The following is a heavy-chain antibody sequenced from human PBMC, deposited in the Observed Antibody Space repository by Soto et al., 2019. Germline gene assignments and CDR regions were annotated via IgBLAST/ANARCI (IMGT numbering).Heavy chain of an antibody. CDR2: INHSGNT. Sequence: PSETLSLTCAVYGGSFNDYYWTWIRQSPGTGLEWIGEINHSGNTNYNPSLKSRVTISVDTFKNQFSLDLSPVTAADTAVYYCARALANCYGPGTYPPAVRSRLDPWGQGTLVTVSS. V-gene: IGHV4-34*01. CDR1: GGSFNDYY. J-gene: IGHJ5*02. CDR3: ARALANCYGPGTYPPAVRSRLDP. D-gene: IGHD3-10*01.